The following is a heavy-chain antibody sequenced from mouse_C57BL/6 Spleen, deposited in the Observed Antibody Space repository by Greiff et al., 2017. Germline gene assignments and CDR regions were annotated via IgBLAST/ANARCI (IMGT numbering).Heavy chain of an antibody. Sequence: QVQLKQSGAELVKPGASVKISCKASGYAFSSYWMNWVKQRPGKGLEWIGQIYPGDGDTNYNGKFKGKATLTADKSSSTAYMQLSSLTSEDSAVYFCASSSGYGYAMDYWGQGTSVTVSS. CDR3: ASSSGYGYAMDY. CDR2: IYPGDGDT. V-gene: IGHV1-80*01. CDR1: GYAFSSYW. D-gene: IGHD3-2*02. J-gene: IGHJ4*01.